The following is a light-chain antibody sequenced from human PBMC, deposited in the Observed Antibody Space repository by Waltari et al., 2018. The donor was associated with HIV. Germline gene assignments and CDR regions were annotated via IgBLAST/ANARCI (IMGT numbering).Light chain of an antibody. CDR3: QSYDSSLSGWV. CDR1: SSNIGAGYA. J-gene: IGLJ3*02. CDR2: GNS. V-gene: IGLV1-40*01. Sequence: QSVLTQPPSVSGAPGQRVTISCTGSSSNIGAGYAVHWYQQRPGTAPKLLIYGNSNRPSGVPDRFSGSKSGTSASLAITGLQAEDEADYYCQSYDSSLSGWVFGGGTKLTVL.